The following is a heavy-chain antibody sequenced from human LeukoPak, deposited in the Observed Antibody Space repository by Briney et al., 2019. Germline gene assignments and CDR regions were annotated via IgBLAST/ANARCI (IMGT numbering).Heavy chain of an antibody. CDR2: IYYSGST. D-gene: IGHD3-3*01. V-gene: IGHV4-59*01. CDR1: GGSFSGYY. CDR3: ARGTITIPDAFDI. Sequence: SETLSLTCAVYGGSFSGYYWSWIRQPPGKGLEWIGYIYYSGSTNYNPSLKSRVTISVDTSKNQFSLKLSSVTAADTAVYYCARGTITIPDAFDIWGQGTMVTVSS. J-gene: IGHJ3*02.